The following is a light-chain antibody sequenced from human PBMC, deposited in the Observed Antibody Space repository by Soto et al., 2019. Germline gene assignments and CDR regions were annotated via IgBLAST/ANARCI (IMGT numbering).Light chain of an antibody. CDR1: GSDIGAYNL. J-gene: IGLJ3*02. CDR2: GVT. Sequence: QSALAQPPSASGSPGQSVTISCTGSGSDIGAYNLVSWYQQHPGKAPKLMIFGVTERPSGVPDRFSGSKSGNTASLTVSGLQADDEAVYYCYSYAGRNIGVFGGGTKLTVL. V-gene: IGLV2-8*01. CDR3: YSYAGRNIGV.